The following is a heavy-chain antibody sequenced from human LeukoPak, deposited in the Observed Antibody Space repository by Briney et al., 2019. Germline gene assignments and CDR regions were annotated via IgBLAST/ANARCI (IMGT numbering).Heavy chain of an antibody. CDR3: AKDRLISWAHYDILTGYIY. CDR2: ISGSGAIT. J-gene: IGHJ4*02. CDR1: GFAFKTYA. Sequence: GSLRLSCAASGFAFKTYAMSWVRQAPGKGLEWVSAISGSGAITYYADSVKGRCTISRDNSENTLYVQMNSLRAEDTAVYYCAKDRLISWAHYDILTGYIYWGQGTLVTVSS. D-gene: IGHD3-9*01. V-gene: IGHV3-23*01.